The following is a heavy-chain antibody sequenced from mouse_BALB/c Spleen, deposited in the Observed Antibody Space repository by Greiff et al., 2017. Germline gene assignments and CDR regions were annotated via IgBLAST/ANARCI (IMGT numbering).Heavy chain of an antibody. V-gene: IGHV3-6*02. Sequence: EVKLMESGPGLVKPSQSLSLTCSVTGYSITSGYYWNWIRQFPGNKLEWMGYISYDGSNNYNPSLKNRISITRDTSKNQFFLKLNSVTTEDTATYYCATSLVWKGAWFAYWGQGTLVTVSA. CDR3: ATSLVWKGAWFAY. CDR2: ISYDGSN. J-gene: IGHJ3*01. CDR1: GYSITSGYY. D-gene: IGHD2-10*02.